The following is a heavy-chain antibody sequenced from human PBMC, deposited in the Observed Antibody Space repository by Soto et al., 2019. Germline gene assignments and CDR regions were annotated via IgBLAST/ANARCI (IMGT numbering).Heavy chain of an antibody. CDR2: IYYSGST. V-gene: IGHV4-59*08. D-gene: IGHD3-3*01. CDR3: ASFPYDFWSSRFDP. J-gene: IGHJ5*02. Sequence: SEPLSLTCTVSGGSISSYYWSWIRQPPGKGLEWIGYIYYSGSTNYNPSLKSRVTISVDTSKNQLSLKLSSVTAADTAVYYCASFPYDFWSSRFDPWGQGTLVTVSS. CDR1: GGSISSYY.